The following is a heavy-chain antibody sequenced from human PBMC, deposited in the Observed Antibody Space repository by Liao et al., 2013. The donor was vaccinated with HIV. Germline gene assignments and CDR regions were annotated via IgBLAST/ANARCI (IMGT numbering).Heavy chain of an antibody. V-gene: IGHV4-39*07. CDR2: IYISGST. J-gene: IGHJ3*02. Sequence: QLQLQESGPGLVKPSETLSLTCTVSGDSISSSSYYWGWIRQPPGKGLEWIGNIYISGSTNYNPSLKSRATISLDTSKNQFSLKLTSVTAADTAVYYCARDRGANWGESYAFDIWGQGTMVTVSS. D-gene: IGHD7-27*01. CDR1: GDSISSSSYY. CDR3: ARDRGANWGESYAFDI.